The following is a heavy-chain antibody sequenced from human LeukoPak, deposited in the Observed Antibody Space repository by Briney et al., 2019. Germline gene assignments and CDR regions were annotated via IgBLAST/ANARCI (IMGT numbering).Heavy chain of an antibody. Sequence: SETLSLTCTVSGGSISSYYWSWIRQPPGKGLEWIGYIYYSGTTNYNPSLKSRVTILVDTSKNQFSLNLSSVTAADTAVYYCARRGIAAACYDYWGQGTLVTVSS. D-gene: IGHD6-13*01. J-gene: IGHJ4*02. CDR2: IYYSGTT. V-gene: IGHV4-59*08. CDR1: GGSISSYY. CDR3: ARRGIAAACYDY.